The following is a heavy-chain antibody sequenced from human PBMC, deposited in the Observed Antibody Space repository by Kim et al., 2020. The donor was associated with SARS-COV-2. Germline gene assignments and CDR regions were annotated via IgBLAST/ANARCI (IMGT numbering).Heavy chain of an antibody. D-gene: IGHD3-10*01. V-gene: IGHV4-59*01. CDR3: ARDSYGSGSYYPHYYYYYGMDV. J-gene: IGHJ6*02. CDR2: IYYSGST. CDR1: GGSISSYY. Sequence: SETLSLTCTVSGGSISSYYWSWIRQPPGKGLEWIGYIYYSGSTNYNPSLKSRVTISVDTSKNQFSLKLSSVTAADTAVYYCARDSYGSGSYYPHYYYYYGMDVWGQGTTVTVSS.